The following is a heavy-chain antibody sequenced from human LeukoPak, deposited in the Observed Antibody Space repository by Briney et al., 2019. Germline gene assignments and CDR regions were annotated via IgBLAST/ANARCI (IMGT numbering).Heavy chain of an antibody. D-gene: IGHD6-19*01. CDR1: GFTFSSYG. CDR3: ARSSGWYG. Sequence: GGSLRLSCAASGFTFSSYGMSWVRQAPGKGLEWVSTISGSGGSTYFADSAKGRFTISRDNSKNTLYLQMNSLRAEDTAVYYCARSSGWYGWGQGTLVTVSS. V-gene: IGHV3-23*01. J-gene: IGHJ4*02. CDR2: ISGSGGST.